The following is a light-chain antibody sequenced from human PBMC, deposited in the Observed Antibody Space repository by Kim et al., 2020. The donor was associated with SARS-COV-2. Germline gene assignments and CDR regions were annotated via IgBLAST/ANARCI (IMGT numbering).Light chain of an antibody. J-gene: IGLJ2*01. CDR3: HVWDSTTTV. Sequence: SYELTQAPSMSVYPGQTATIACSGERLGHKYVSWYQQKAGQPPVVVIYRDTNRASGIPERFSGSNSENTATLTISGTQPMDEADYYCHVWDSTTTVFGGG. CDR1: RLGHKY. V-gene: IGLV3-1*01. CDR2: RDT.